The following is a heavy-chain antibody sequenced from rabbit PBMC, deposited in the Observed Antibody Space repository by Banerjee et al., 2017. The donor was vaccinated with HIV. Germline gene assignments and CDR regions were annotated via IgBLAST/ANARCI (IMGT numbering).Heavy chain of an antibody. CDR2: ISATSGNT. V-gene: IGHV1S40*01. J-gene: IGHJ4*01. D-gene: IGHD8-1*01. CDR3: ARDLGGSSDL. CDR1: GIDFSSVYY. Sequence: QSLEESGGDLVKPEGTLTLTCTASGIDFSSVYYICWVRQAPGKGLEWIACISATSGNTWYASWVNGRFTISKTSSTTVTLQMTSLTAADTATYFCARDLGGSSDLWGPGTLVTVS.